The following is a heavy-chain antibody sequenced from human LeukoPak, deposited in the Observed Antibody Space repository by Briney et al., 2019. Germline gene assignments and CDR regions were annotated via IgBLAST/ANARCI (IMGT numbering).Heavy chain of an antibody. Sequence: GGSLRLSCAVSGITLSNYGMSWVRQAPGKGLEWVAGISGSGGGTYYADSVKGRFTISRDDPKNTLYLQMNSLRAEDTAVYFCAKRGVVIRVILVGFHKEAYYFDSWGQGALVTVSS. CDR1: GITLSNYG. J-gene: IGHJ4*02. V-gene: IGHV3-23*01. CDR3: AKRGVVIRVILVGFHKEAYYFDS. CDR2: ISGSGGGT. D-gene: IGHD3-22*01.